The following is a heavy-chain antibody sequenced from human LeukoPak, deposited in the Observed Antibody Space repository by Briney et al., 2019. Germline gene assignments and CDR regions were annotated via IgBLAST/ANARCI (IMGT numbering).Heavy chain of an antibody. CDR2: INWNGGST. Sequence: PGGSLRLXCAASGFTSDDYGMSWVRRAPGKGLESVSGINWNGGSTGYADSVKGRFTISRDNAKNSLYLQMNSLRAEDTALYYCARGLKVVVTALGYWGQGTLVTVSS. J-gene: IGHJ4*02. D-gene: IGHD2-21*02. V-gene: IGHV3-20*04. CDR1: GFTSDDYG. CDR3: ARGLKVVVTALGY.